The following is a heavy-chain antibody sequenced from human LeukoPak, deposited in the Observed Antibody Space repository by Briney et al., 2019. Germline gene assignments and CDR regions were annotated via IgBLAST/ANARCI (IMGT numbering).Heavy chain of an antibody. Sequence: GGSLRLSCAASGFTFSSYAMHWVRQAPGKGLEWVAVISYDGSNKYYADSVKGRFTISRDNSKNTLYLQMNSLRAEDTAVYYCARGAYYYDSSGYYLLDYWGQGTLVTVSS. CDR1: GFTFSSYA. V-gene: IGHV3-30*04. CDR3: ARGAYYYDSSGYYLLDY. J-gene: IGHJ4*02. CDR2: ISYDGSNK. D-gene: IGHD3-22*01.